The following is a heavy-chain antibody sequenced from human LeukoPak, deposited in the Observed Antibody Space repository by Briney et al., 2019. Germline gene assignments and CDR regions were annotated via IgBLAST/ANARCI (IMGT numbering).Heavy chain of an antibody. CDR1: GFTFSSYA. V-gene: IGHV3-23*01. D-gene: IGHD3-10*01. CDR2: ISASGGTT. J-gene: IGHJ4*02. CDR3: ARGLGSGSPFDY. Sequence: GGSLRLSCAASGFTFSSYAMSWVRQAPGKGLEWVSAISASGGTTYYADSVKGRFTISRDNSKNTLYLQMNSLRAEDTAVYYCARGLGSGSPFDYWGQGTLVTLSS.